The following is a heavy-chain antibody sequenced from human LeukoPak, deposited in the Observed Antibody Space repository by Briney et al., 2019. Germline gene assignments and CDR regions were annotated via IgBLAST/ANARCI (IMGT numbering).Heavy chain of an antibody. J-gene: IGHJ5*02. CDR2: INPSGGST. Sequence: ASVKVSCKASGYTFTSYYMHWVRQAPGQGLEWMGIINPSGGSTSYAQKFQGRVTMTRDTSTSTVYMELSSLRSEDTAVYYCARGRGGAAAGTVSWFDPWGQGTLVTVSS. CDR3: ARGRGGAAAGTVSWFDP. D-gene: IGHD6-13*01. V-gene: IGHV1-46*01. CDR1: GYTFTSYY.